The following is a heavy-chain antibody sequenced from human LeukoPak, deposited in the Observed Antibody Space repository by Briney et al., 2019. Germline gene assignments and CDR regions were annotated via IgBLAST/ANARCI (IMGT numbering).Heavy chain of an antibody. D-gene: IGHD1-14*01. J-gene: IGHJ3*02. Sequence: GASVKVSCKASGYTFTSYYMHWVRQAPGQGLEWMGIINPSGGSTSYAQKFQGRVTMTRDTSTSTVYMELSSLRSEDTAVYYCARVRLQPRTLLDDAFDIWGQGTMVTVSS. CDR3: ARVRLQPRTLLDDAFDI. CDR2: INPSGGST. CDR1: GYTFTSYY. V-gene: IGHV1-46*01.